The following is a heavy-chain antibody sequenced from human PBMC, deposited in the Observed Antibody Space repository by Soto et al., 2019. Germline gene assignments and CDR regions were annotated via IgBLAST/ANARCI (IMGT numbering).Heavy chain of an antibody. V-gene: IGHV1-69*13. CDR2: IIPIFGTA. Sequence: GASVKVSCKASGGTFSSYAISWVRQAPGQGLEWMGGIIPIFGTANYAQKFQGRVTITADESTSTAYMELSSLRSEDTAVYYCARDRCSSTSCYRLDGMDVWGQGTTVNVSS. D-gene: IGHD2-2*02. CDR1: GGTFSSYA. J-gene: IGHJ6*02. CDR3: ARDRCSSTSCYRLDGMDV.